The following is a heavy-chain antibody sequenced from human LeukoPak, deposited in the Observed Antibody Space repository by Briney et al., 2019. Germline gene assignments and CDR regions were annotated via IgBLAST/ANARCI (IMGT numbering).Heavy chain of an antibody. CDR1: GYTFTSYD. V-gene: IGHV1-8*02. CDR3: ARHHLRAYYFDY. CDR2: MNPNSGNT. D-gene: IGHD1-14*01. J-gene: IGHJ4*02. Sequence: ASVKVSCKASGYTFTSYDINWVRQATGQGLEWMGWMNPNSGNTGYAQKFQGRVTMTRDTSISTAYMELSRLRSDDTAVYYCARHHLRAYYFDYWGQGTLVTVSS.